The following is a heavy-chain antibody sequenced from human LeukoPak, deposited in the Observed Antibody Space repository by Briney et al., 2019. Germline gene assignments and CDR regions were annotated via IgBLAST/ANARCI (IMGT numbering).Heavy chain of an antibody. D-gene: IGHD3-10*01. CDR1: GFTFSSYG. Sequence: GGSLRLSCAASGFTFSSYGLHWVRQDPGKGLEWVAFIRYDGSNKYYADSVKGRFTISRDNSKNTLYLQMNSLRAEDTAVYYCAKALHGSGLNLFDYWGQGTLVTVSS. V-gene: IGHV3-30*02. CDR3: AKALHGSGLNLFDY. CDR2: IRYDGSNK. J-gene: IGHJ4*02.